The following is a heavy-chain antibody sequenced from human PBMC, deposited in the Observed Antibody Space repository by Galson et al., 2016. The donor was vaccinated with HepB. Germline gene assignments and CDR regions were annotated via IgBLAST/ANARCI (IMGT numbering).Heavy chain of an antibody. CDR1: GFSFSNSG. CDR2: ITRSRDAT. V-gene: IGHV3-23*01. Sequence: SLRLSYAASGFSFSNSGMSWVRQAPGRGLEWVSGITRSRDATHYADFVKGRFTISRDNSKNTLYLYMNNLTAGDTAIYYCGKHGGFDYWGQGALVTVSS. J-gene: IGHJ4*02. D-gene: IGHD3-16*01. CDR3: GKHGGFDY.